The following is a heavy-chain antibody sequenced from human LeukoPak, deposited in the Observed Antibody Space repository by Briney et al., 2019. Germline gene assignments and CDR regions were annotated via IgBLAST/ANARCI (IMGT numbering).Heavy chain of an antibody. CDR2: IKHDGAEN. V-gene: IGHV3-7*01. D-gene: IGHD3-10*01. CDR3: AKGYYGSGSYGWFDY. J-gene: IGHJ4*02. CDR1: GFTFSSYC. Sequence: GESMRLSCVVSGFTFSSYCMSWVRQAPGKGLEWVATIKHDGAENYYADSLRGRFTICRDNSKHSMLLQVASLMGERTAVYSCAKGYYGSGSYGWFDYWGQGTLVTVSS.